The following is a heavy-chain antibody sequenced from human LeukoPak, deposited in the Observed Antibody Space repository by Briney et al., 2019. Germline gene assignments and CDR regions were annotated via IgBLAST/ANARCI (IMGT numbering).Heavy chain of an antibody. J-gene: IGHJ4*02. V-gene: IGHV1-69*13. CDR1: AGTFSSYA. D-gene: IGHD2-21*01. CDR3: ARPRPGALLAFDY. CDR2: LIPIFGTA. Sequence: SSVKVSCKASAGTFSSYAISWLRQAPGQGLEWMGGLIPIFGTANYAQKFQGRVTITADESTSTAYMELSSLRSEDTAVYYCARPRPGALLAFDYWGQGTLVTVSS.